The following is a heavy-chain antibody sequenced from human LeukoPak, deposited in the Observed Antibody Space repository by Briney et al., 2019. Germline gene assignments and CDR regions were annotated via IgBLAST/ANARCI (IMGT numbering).Heavy chain of an antibody. CDR3: SGGLFCFWQTTYSYDNAFDI. D-gene: IGHD3-22*01. Sequence: PSETLSLTCTVSGGSFSSYYWSWIRQVPGKGLEWIGEINQSGRTNYNPSLKSRVTISVDTSKKEFSLKLSSVTATDTAIYYCSGGLFCFWQTTYSYDNAFDIWGQGTMVTVSS. CDR2: INQSGRT. CDR1: GGSFSSYY. V-gene: IGHV4-34*01. J-gene: IGHJ3*02.